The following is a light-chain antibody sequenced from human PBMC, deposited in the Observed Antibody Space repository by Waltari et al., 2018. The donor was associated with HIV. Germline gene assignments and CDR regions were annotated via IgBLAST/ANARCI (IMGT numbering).Light chain of an antibody. CDR1: SLRTFF. J-gene: IGLJ3*02. CDR2: GEN. CDR3: NSRDSSGVV. Sequence: SSELTQDPAVSVALGQTVRITCQGDSLRTFFASWYQQKPGQAPLLVLYGENNRPSGFPDRVSVSSSGDTASLTITGAQAEDEADYYCNSRDSSGVVFGGGTKLTVL. V-gene: IGLV3-19*01.